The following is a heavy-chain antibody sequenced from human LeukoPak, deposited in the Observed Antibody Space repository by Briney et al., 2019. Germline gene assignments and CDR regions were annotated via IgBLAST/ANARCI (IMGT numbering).Heavy chain of an antibody. D-gene: IGHD3-3*01. V-gene: IGHV1-46*01. CDR2: INPSVGPS. CDR3: ARDRSGYDVFDY. J-gene: IGHJ4*02. CDR1: GYAFTTYY. Sequence: ASVKVSCKASGYAFTTYYIHWVRQAPGQGLEWLGIINPSVGPSNYAQTFQGRVAMTRDTSMSTVYIELSSLRSEDTAVYYCARDRSGYDVFDYWGQGTPVTVSS.